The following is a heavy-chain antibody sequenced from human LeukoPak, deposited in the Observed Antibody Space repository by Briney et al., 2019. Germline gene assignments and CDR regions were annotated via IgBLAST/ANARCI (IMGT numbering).Heavy chain of an antibody. CDR1: GFTFSSYA. J-gene: IGHJ1*01. D-gene: IGHD3-16*02. V-gene: IGHV3-23*01. Sequence: PGGSLRLSCAASGFTFSSYAMTWVRQAPGKGLEWVSTISGSGGGTYYADSVKGRFTISRDNSKNTLYLQMNNLRAVDTAIYYCAKVQDYVWGSYRSSQEYFQHWGQGTLVTVSS. CDR2: ISGSGGGT. CDR3: AKVQDYVWGSYRSSQEYFQH.